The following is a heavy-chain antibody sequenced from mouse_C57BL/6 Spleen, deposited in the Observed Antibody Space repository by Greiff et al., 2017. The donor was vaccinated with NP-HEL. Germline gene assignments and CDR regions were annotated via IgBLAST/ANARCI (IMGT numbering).Heavy chain of an antibody. D-gene: IGHD3-2*02. Sequence: QVQLQQSGPELVKPGASVKISCTASGYSFTSYYIHWVKQRPGQGLEWIGWIYPGSGNTKYNEKFKGKATLTADTSSSTAYMQLSSLTSEDSAVYYCARGKLRPYFDYWGQGTTLTVSS. V-gene: IGHV1-66*01. CDR3: ARGKLRPYFDY. J-gene: IGHJ2*01. CDR2: IYPGSGNT. CDR1: GYSFTSYY.